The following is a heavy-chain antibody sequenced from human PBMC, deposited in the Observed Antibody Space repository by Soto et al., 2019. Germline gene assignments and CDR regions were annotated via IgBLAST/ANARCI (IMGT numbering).Heavy chain of an antibody. D-gene: IGHD3-10*01. CDR2: INHSGST. CDR1: GGSFSGYY. Sequence: PSETLSLTCAVYGGSFSGYYWSWIRQPPGKWLEWIGEINHSGSTNYNPSLKSRVTISVDTSKNQFSLKLSSVTAADTAVYYCARGLGLTYYYGSGSHYNWFDPCGQGTPVTVS. V-gene: IGHV4-34*01. CDR3: ARGLGLTYYYGSGSHYNWFDP. J-gene: IGHJ5*02.